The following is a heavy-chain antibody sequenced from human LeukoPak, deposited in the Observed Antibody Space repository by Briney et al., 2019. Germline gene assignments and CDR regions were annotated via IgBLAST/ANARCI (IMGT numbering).Heavy chain of an antibody. CDR2: INPNSGGT. Sequence: ASVKVSCKDSGNIFNTYGFSWVRQAPGQGLEWMGWINPNSGGTNYAQKFQGRVTMTRDTSISTAYMELSRLRSDDTAVYYCARDHDYWGQGTLVTVSS. V-gene: IGHV1-2*02. CDR3: ARDHDY. J-gene: IGHJ4*02. CDR1: GNIFNTYG.